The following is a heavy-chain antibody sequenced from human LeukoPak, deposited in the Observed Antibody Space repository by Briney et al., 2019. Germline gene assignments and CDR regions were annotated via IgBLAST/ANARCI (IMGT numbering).Heavy chain of an antibody. Sequence: KTSETLSLTCTVSGGSISSSSYYWGWIRQPPGKGLEWIGSIYYSGSTYYNPSLKSRVTISVDTSKNQFSLKLSSVTAADTAVYYCARHPAAFLEWLPYSNWFDPWGQGTLVTVSS. D-gene: IGHD3-3*02. CDR1: GGSISSSSYY. V-gene: IGHV4-39*01. CDR3: ARHPAAFLEWLPYSNWFDP. CDR2: IYYSGST. J-gene: IGHJ5*02.